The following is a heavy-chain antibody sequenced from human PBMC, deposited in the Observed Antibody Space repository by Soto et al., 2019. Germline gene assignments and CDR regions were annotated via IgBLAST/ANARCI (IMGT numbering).Heavy chain of an antibody. D-gene: IGHD2-8*01. J-gene: IGHJ6*02. CDR1: GFTFSSYG. CDR2: IWYDGSNK. V-gene: IGHV3-33*01. CDR3: ARGLMGSYYYYGMDV. Sequence: QVQLVESGGGVVQPGRSLRLSCAASGFTFSSYGMHWVRQAPGKGLEWVAVIWYDGSNKYYADSVKGRFTISRDNSKNTLYLQMNSLRAEDTAVYYCARGLMGSYYYYGMDVWGQGTTVTVSS.